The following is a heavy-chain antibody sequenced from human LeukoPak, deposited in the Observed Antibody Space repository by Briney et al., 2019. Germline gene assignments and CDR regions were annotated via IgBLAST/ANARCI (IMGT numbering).Heavy chain of an antibody. CDR3: AIRGKTTVTTWFDH. CDR1: GFTFSSFG. CDR2: IRYDGSNK. D-gene: IGHD4-17*01. Sequence: GGSLRLSCAASGFTFSSFGMHWVRQAPGKGLEWVAFIRYDGSNKYYADSVKGRFTISRDNSKNTLYLQMNSLRAEDTAVYYCAIRGKTTVTTWFDHWGQGTLVTVSS. J-gene: IGHJ5*02. V-gene: IGHV3-30*02.